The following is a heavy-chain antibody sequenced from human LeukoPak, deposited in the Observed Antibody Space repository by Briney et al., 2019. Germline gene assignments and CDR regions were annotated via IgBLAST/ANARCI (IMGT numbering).Heavy chain of an antibody. V-gene: IGHV4-34*01. CDR2: INHSGST. CDR1: GGSFSGYY. J-gene: IGHJ4*02. D-gene: IGHD3-22*01. CDR3: ARLVTYDFNGYFVDN. Sequence: KPSETLSLTCAVYGGSFSGYYWSWIRQPPGKGLEWIGEINHSGSTNYNPSLKSRVTISVDTSKNQFSLKLNSVTAADTAVYYCARLVTYDFNGYFVDNWGQGTLVTVSS.